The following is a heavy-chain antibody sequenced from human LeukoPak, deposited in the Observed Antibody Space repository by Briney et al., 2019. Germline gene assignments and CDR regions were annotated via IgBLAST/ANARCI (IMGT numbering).Heavy chain of an antibody. Sequence: SETLSLTCNVSGDSFSSYFWSWIRQPAGKGLEWIGRLHASGGANYNPSLKSRVTISVDTSKNQFSLKLSSVTAADTAVYYCASIVVVVTAVCYWGQGTLVTVSS. CDR2: LHASGGA. D-gene: IGHD2-15*01. CDR1: GDSFSSYF. CDR3: ASIVVVVTAVCY. J-gene: IGHJ4*02. V-gene: IGHV4-4*07.